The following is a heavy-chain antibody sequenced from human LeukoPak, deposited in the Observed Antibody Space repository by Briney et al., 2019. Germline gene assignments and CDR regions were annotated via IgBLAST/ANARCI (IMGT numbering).Heavy chain of an antibody. CDR1: GFSLTRSGVG. CDR2: IYWDDHK. J-gene: IGHJ4*02. CDR3: VHDLITFGETLCLDS. Sequence: SGPTLVKPTQTLTLTCTVSGFSLTRSGVGVGWIRQPPGKALEWLALIYWDDHKRYSPSLKSRLTITKDTSKDQVVLTMTNMDPVDTATYYCVHDLITFGETLCLDSWGQGTLVTVSS. D-gene: IGHD3-16*01. V-gene: IGHV2-5*02.